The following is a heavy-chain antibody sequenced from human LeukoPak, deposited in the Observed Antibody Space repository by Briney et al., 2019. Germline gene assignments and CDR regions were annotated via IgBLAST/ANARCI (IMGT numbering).Heavy chain of an antibody. J-gene: IGHJ4*02. CDR3: AREATNFDY. CDR2: IHHSGST. CDR1: GDSISRSSYY. Sequence: LSETLSLTCTVSGDSISRSSYYWGWIRQSPGKGLEWIGCIHHSGSTFYTPSLKSRVTIDVDTSKKQFSLRLSSVTAADTAVYYCAREATNFDYWGQGTLVTVSS. V-gene: IGHV4-39*07.